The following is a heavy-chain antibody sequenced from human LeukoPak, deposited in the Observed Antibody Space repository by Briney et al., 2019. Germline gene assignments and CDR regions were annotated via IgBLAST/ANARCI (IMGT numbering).Heavy chain of an antibody. CDR2: IIPIFGTA. J-gene: IGHJ6*02. CDR3: ASKEMATITVPYGMDV. V-gene: IGHV1-69*13. D-gene: IGHD5-24*01. CDR1: GGTFSSYA. Sequence: ASVKVSCKASGGTFSSYAISWVRQAPGQGLEWMGGIIPIFGTANYAQKFQGRVTITADESTSTAYMELSSLRSEDTAVYYCASKEMATITVPYGMDVWGQGTLVTVSS.